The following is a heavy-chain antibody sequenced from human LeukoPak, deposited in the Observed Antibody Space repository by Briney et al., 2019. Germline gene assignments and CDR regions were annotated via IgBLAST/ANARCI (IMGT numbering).Heavy chain of an antibody. CDR3: ARGHPHRATYDFWSGYYPFYYYYGMDV. J-gene: IGHJ6*02. V-gene: IGHV1-18*01. Sequence: ASVKVSCKASGYTFTNNAIHWVRRAPGQRLEWMGWISAYNGSTNYAQKLQGRVTMTTDTSTSTAYMELRSLRSDDTAVYYCARGHPHRATYDFWSGYYPFYYYYGMDVWGQGTTVTVSS. CDR1: GYTFTNNA. D-gene: IGHD3-3*01. CDR2: ISAYNGST.